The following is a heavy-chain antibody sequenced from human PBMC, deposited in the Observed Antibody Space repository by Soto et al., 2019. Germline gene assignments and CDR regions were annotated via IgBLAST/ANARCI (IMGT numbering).Heavy chain of an antibody. J-gene: IGHJ4*02. CDR1: GFTFSRDW. Sequence: PGGSLRLSCAASGFTFSRDWMSWLRQAPGKGLEWVANINQEENLKNYVDSVKGRFTISRDNAKNSLYLQMNSLRAEDTAVYFCARSPNWGPGTMVTVSS. CDR3: ARSPN. CDR2: INQEENLK. V-gene: IGHV3-7*01.